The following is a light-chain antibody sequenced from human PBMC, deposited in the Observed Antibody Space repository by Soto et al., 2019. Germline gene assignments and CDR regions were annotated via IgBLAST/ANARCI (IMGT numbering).Light chain of an antibody. CDR2: KAS. V-gene: IGKV1-5*03. CDR1: QSINSW. Sequence: DIQMTQSPSTLSASVGDRVTITCRASQSINSWLAWYQQKPGKAPKLLIYKASSLESGVPSRFSGCGSGTEFTLTISSLQPDDFVTYYCQQYNGYSRTFGQGTKVDVK. J-gene: IGKJ1*01. CDR3: QQYNGYSRT.